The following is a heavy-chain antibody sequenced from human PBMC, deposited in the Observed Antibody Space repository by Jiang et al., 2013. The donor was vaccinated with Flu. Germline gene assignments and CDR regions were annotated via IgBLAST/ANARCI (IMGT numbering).Heavy chain of an antibody. Sequence: VQLLESGGGLVQPGGSLRLSCEASGFTFSTYWMAWVRQAPGKGLEWVANIEGDGGREHYVDSLKGRFTISRDNAKNSLYLQMNNVRAEDTAVYYCARDTDGDLDYWGLGTLVTV. CDR3: ARDTDGDLDY. D-gene: IGHD4-17*01. CDR1: GFTFSTYW. CDR2: IEGDGGRE. J-gene: IGHJ4*02. V-gene: IGHV3-7*01.